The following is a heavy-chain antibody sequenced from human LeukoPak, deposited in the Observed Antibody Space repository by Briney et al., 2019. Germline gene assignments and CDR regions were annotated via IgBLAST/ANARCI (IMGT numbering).Heavy chain of an antibody. CDR3: AKVRQWLDRDAFDI. V-gene: IGHV3-20*04. D-gene: IGHD6-19*01. CDR1: GGSISSYY. J-gene: IGHJ3*02. Sequence: ETLSLTCTVSGGSISSYYWSWIRQPPGKGLEWVSGINWNGGSTGYADSVKGRFTISRDNAKNSLYLQMNSLRAEDTAVYYCAKVRQWLDRDAFDIWGQGTMVTVSS. CDR2: INWNGGST.